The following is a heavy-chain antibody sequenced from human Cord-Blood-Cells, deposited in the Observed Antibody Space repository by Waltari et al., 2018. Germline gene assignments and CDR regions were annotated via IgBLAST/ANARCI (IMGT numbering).Heavy chain of an antibody. V-gene: IGHV1-69-2*01. D-gene: IGHD6-13*01. Sequence: EVQLVQSGAEVKKPGATVKISCKVSGYTFTDYYMHWVQQAPGKGLEWMGLVDPEDGENIYAGKFKGRVTITAETSTDTDDMELRSLRSEDTAVYYWATVPAAADYYLDYWGQGTLVTVSS. CDR1: GYTFTDYY. CDR3: ATVPAAADYYLDY. J-gene: IGHJ4*02. CDR2: VDPEDGEN.